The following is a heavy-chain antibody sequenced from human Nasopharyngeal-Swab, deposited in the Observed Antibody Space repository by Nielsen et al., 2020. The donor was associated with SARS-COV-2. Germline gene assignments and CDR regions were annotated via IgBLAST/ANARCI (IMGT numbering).Heavy chain of an antibody. Sequence: GGSLRLSCAASGFTFSRYWMSWVRQAPGKGPEWVANIKQDGSEKYYVDSVKGRFTISRDNAKNSLYLQMNSLRAEDTAVYHCVTGGSYYVYWGQGTLVTVSS. CDR3: VTGGSYYVY. J-gene: IGHJ4*02. D-gene: IGHD1-26*01. CDR2: IKQDGSEK. CDR1: GFTFSRYW. V-gene: IGHV3-7*01.